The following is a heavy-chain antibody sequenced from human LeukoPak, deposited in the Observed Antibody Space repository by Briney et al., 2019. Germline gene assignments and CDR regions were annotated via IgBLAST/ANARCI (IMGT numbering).Heavy chain of an antibody. CDR3: TRGPGYDYVWGSYRADY. J-gene: IGHJ4*02. CDR2: ITSNGGST. D-gene: IGHD3-16*02. V-gene: IGHV3-64*01. CDR1: GFIFNSYA. Sequence: GGSQRLSCAASGFIFNSYAMHWVRQAPGRGLEYVSAITSNGGSTFYANSVKGRFTISRDNSKNTLYLQMGSLRAEDMAVYYCTRGPGYDYVWGSYRADYWAQGILVTVSS.